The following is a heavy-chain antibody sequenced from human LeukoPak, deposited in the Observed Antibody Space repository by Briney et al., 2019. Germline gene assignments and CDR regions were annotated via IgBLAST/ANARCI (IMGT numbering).Heavy chain of an antibody. J-gene: IGHJ4*02. D-gene: IGHD5-18*01. CDR3: ARGIVDTAMVVPYYFDY. CDR1: GYTFTGYY. Sequence: ASVKVSCKASGYTFTGYYIHWVRQAPGQGLEWMGWINPNSGGTNYAQKFQGRVTMTRDTSINTAYMELSRLRSDDTAVYYCARGIVDTAMVVPYYFDYWGQGTLVTVSS. CDR2: INPNSGGT. V-gene: IGHV1-2*02.